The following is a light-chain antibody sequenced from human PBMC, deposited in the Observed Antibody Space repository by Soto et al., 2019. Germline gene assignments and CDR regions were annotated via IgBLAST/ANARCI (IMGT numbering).Light chain of an antibody. CDR2: EAS. V-gene: IGKV1-5*01. J-gene: IGKJ1*01. CDR3: QHYISFPWT. Sequence: DIQMTQSPSTLSASVGDRVTITCRASQTISSFLAWYQHKAGEAPKLLIAEASNLESGVPSRFSGSGSGTEFSLTISRIQPDDVATYYCQHYISFPWTFGQGTKVDIK. CDR1: QTISSF.